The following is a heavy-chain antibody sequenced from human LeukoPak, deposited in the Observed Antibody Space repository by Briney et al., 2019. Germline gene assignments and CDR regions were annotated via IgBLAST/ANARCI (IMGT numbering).Heavy chain of an antibody. CDR1: GGTFSSYA. V-gene: IGHV1-69*13. Sequence: PWASVKVSCTASGGTFSSYAISWVRQAPGQGLEWMGGIIPIFCTANYAQKFQGRVTITADESTSTAYMELSSLRSEDTAVYYCARGPEGYSSSWYYTDYWGQGTLVTVSS. D-gene: IGHD6-13*01. CDR3: ARGPEGYSSSWYYTDY. J-gene: IGHJ4*02. CDR2: IIPIFCTA.